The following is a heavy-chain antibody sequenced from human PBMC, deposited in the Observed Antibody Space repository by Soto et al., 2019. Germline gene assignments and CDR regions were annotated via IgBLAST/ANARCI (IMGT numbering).Heavy chain of an antibody. J-gene: IGHJ3*02. CDR3: AREDGYRGGDAFDI. CDR1: GFTVSSNY. D-gene: IGHD5-12*01. Sequence: EVQLLESGGGLVQPGGSLRLSCAASGFTVSSNYMSWVRQAPGKGLEWVSVIYSGGSTYYADSVKGRFTISIDNSKNTLYLQMNSLRAEDTAVYYCAREDGYRGGDAFDIWGQGTMVTVSS. V-gene: IGHV3-66*01. CDR2: IYSGGST.